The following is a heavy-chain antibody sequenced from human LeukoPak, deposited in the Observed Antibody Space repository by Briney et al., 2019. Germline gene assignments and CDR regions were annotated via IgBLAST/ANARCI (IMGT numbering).Heavy chain of an antibody. J-gene: IGHJ4*02. D-gene: IGHD3-22*01. Sequence: GGSLRLSCAVSGITISNYGMSWVRQAPGKGLEWVAGISGSGGSTNYADSVKGPFTISRDNPKNTLYLQMTSLRAEDTAVYFCAKRGVVIRVILVGFHKEAYYFDSWGQGALVTVSS. V-gene: IGHV3-23*01. CDR2: ISGSGGST. CDR3: AKRGVVIRVILVGFHKEAYYFDS. CDR1: GITISNYG.